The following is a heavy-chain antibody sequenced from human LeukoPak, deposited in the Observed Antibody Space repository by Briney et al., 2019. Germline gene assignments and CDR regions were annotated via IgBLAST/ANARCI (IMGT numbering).Heavy chain of an antibody. CDR1: GFTFSSYA. D-gene: IGHD2-8*01. J-gene: IGHJ4*02. CDR2: VVGSSGGA. V-gene: IGHV3-23*01. CDR3: AKRGPNYYFDY. Sequence: GGSLRLSCAASGFTFSSYAMSWVRRAPGKGLEWVSSVVGSSGGAYYADSMKGRFTISTDNSKNTLYLQMDSLRAEDTAVYYCAKRGPNYYFDYWGQGTLVTVSS.